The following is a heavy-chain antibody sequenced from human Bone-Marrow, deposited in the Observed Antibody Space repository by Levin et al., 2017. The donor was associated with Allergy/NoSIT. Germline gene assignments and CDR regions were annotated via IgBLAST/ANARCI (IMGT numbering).Heavy chain of an antibody. D-gene: IGHD5-24*01. Sequence: LSLTCAASGFTFSNYALHWVRQAPGKGLEWVGGIPNDGNSAFYADSVRGRVTLSRDNPRHTLFLQMTNLKTEAAAVYFCVSDFESWLDVFDYWGQGALVTVSS. CDR2: IPNDGNSA. J-gene: IGHJ4*02. V-gene: IGHV3-30*04. CDR1: GFTFSNYA. CDR3: VSDFESWLDVFDY.